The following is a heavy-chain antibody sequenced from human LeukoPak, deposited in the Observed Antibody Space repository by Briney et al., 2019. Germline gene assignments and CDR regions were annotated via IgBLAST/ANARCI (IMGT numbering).Heavy chain of an antibody. Sequence: GASVKVSCKASGYTFTSYAMHWVRQAPGQRLEWMGWINAGNGNTKYSQKFQGRVTITRDTSASTAYMELSSLRSGDTAVYYCARWIQLWRYFDYWGQGTLVTVSS. V-gene: IGHV1-3*01. CDR2: INAGNGNT. CDR1: GYTFTSYA. J-gene: IGHJ4*02. CDR3: ARWIQLWRYFDY. D-gene: IGHD5-18*01.